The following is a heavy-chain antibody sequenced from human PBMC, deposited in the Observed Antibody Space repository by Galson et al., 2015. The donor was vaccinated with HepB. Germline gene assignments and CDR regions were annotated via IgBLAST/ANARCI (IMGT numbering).Heavy chain of an antibody. Sequence: MHWVRQAPGKGLEWVAVISYDGNNKYYVDSVKGRFTISRDNSKNTLFPQMTTVRPEDTAVYYCAKSIEGNSYYYYYGMDVWGRGTTVTVSS. D-gene: IGHD5-18*01. V-gene: IGHV3-30*18. CDR2: ISYDGNNK. CDR3: AKSIEGNSYYYYYGMDV. J-gene: IGHJ6*02.